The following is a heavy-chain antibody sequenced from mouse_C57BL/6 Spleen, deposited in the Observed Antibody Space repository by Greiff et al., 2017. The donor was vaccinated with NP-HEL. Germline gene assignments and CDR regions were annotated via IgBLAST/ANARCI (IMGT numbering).Heavy chain of an antibody. CDR2: ISSGGDYI. J-gene: IGHJ2*01. V-gene: IGHV5-9-1*02. D-gene: IGHD3-1*01. CDR3: TRDEGTGGSDY. CDR1: GFTFSSYA. Sequence: EVKLMESGEGLVKPGGSLKLSCAASGFTFSSYAMSWVRQTPEKRLEWVAYISSGGDYIYYADTVKGRFTISRDNARNTLYLQMSSLKSEDTAMYYCTRDEGTGGSDYWGQGTTLTVSS.